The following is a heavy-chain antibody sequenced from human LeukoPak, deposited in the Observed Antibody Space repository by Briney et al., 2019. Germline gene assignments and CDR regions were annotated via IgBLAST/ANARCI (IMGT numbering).Heavy chain of an antibody. CDR1: GYTFTSYG. D-gene: IGHD1-14*01. J-gene: IGHJ5*02. CDR2: FDPEDGET. Sequence: ASVKVSCRASGYTFTSYGISWVRQAPGKGLEWMGGFDPEDGETIYAQKFQGRVTMTEDTSTDTAYMELSSLRSEDTAVYYCATAGLAWFDPWGQGTLVTVSS. CDR3: ATAGLAWFDP. V-gene: IGHV1-24*01.